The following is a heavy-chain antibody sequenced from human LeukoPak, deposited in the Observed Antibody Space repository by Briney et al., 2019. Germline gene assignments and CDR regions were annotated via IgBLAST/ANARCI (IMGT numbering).Heavy chain of an antibody. J-gene: IGHJ4*02. D-gene: IGHD6-19*01. CDR3: ARAIAVAGTWVDY. Sequence: PSQTLSLTCTVSGGSISSGSYYWSWIRQPAGKGLEWIGRIYTSGSTNYNPSLKGRVTISVDTSKNQFSLKLSSVTAADTAVYYCARAIAVAGTWVDYWGQGTLVTVSS. CDR1: GGSISSGSYY. V-gene: IGHV4-61*02. CDR2: IYTSGST.